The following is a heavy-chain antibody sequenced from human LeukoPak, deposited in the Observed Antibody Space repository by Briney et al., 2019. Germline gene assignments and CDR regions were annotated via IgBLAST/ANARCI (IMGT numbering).Heavy chain of an antibody. CDR3: ARAYCTNGVCSAYYFDY. CDR2: IYTSGST. CDR1: GGSISSYY. D-gene: IGHD2-8*01. V-gene: IGHV4-4*07. J-gene: IGHJ4*02. Sequence: SETLSLTCTVSGGSISSYYWSWIRQPAGKGLEWIGRIYTSGSTNYNPSLKSRATMSIDTSKNQFSLKLSSVTAADTAVYYCARAYCTNGVCSAYYFDYWGQGTLVTVSS.